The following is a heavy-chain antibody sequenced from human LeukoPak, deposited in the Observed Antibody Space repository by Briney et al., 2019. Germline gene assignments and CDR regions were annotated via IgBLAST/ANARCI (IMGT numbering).Heavy chain of an antibody. Sequence: SETLSLTCAVSGGSISSGGYSWSWIRQLPGKGLEWIGYIYHSGSTYYNPSLKGRVTISVDRSKNQFSLKLSSVTAADTAVYYCARADYYGSGSPEGFDYWGQGTLVTVSS. V-gene: IGHV4-30-2*01. CDR1: GGSISSGGYS. CDR2: IYHSGST. J-gene: IGHJ4*02. CDR3: ARADYYGSGSPEGFDY. D-gene: IGHD3-10*01.